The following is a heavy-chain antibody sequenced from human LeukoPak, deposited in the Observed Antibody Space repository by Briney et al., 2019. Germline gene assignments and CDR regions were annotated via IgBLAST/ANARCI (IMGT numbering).Heavy chain of an antibody. CDR3: ARRGNYGDYFDY. Sequence: ASVNVSCKASGYTFTPYYMHWVRQAPGQRLEWMGWINPNSGSTNYAQKFQGRVTMTRDTSISTAFMDLSRLRSDDTAVYYCARRGNYGDYFDYWGQGTLVTVSS. V-gene: IGHV1-2*02. J-gene: IGHJ4*02. D-gene: IGHD4-17*01. CDR1: GYTFTPYY. CDR2: INPNSGST.